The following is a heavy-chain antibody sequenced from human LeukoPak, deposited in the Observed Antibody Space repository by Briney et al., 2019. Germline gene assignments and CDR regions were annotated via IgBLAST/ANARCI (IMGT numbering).Heavy chain of an antibody. CDR1: GFTFGSYA. J-gene: IGHJ4*02. CDR3: AKDSDGAAAGYYFDY. D-gene: IGHD6-13*01. CDR2: IGGSGRIT. Sequence: GGSLRLSCAASGFTFGSYAMSWVRQAPGKGLDWVSTIGGSGRITYYADSVKGRFTISRDSAKNTLYLQMNSLRADDTALYYCAKDSDGAAAGYYFDYWGQGTLVTVSS. V-gene: IGHV3-23*01.